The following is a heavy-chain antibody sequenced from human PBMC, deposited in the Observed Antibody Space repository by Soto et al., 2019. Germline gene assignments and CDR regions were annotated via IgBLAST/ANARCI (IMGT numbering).Heavy chain of an antibody. CDR3: ARTSGLGYCSSTSCYRP. J-gene: IGHJ5*02. V-gene: IGHV1-18*01. Sequence: GDSVKVSCKASGYTFTSYGISWVRQAPGQGLEWMGWISAYNGNTNYAQKLQGRVTMTTDTSTSTAYMELRSLRSDDTAVYYCARTSGLGYCSSTSCYRPWGQGTLVTVSS. CDR1: GYTFTSYG. D-gene: IGHD2-2*01. CDR2: ISAYNGNT.